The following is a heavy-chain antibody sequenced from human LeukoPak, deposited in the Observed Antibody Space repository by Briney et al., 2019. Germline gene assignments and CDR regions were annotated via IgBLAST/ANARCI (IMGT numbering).Heavy chain of an antibody. CDR1: GGSISSYY. J-gene: IGHJ4*02. CDR3: ARARWLQFPPFDY. CDR2: IYYSGST. Sequence: SETLSLTCTVSGGSISSYYWSWIRQPPGKGLEWIGYIYYSGSTNYNPSLKSRVTISIDTSKNQFSLKLSPVTAADTAVYYCARARWLQFPPFDYWGQGTLVTVSS. V-gene: IGHV4-59*01. D-gene: IGHD5-24*01.